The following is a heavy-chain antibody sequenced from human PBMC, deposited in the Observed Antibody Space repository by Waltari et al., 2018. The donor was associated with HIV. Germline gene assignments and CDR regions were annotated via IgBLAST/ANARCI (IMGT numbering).Heavy chain of an antibody. CDR3: TKGGSGSYRTALSL. V-gene: IGHV4-34*01. CDR1: GESFSGFY. J-gene: IGHJ4*02. Sequence: QVQLQQWGAGLLKPSETLSLTCAVSGESFSGFYWSWVRQPPGKGLEWIGEINHSGTINYSPSLKSRVTISQDTAKNHFSLKVYYVTAADTAVYFCTKGGSGSYRTALSLWGQGTQVTVSS. D-gene: IGHD3-10*01. CDR2: INHSGTI.